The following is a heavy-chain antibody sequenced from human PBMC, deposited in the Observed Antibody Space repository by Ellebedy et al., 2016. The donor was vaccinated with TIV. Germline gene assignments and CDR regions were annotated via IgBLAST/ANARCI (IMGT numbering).Heavy chain of an antibody. CDR1: GFSFSTHW. CDR2: IKEDGSAK. J-gene: IGHJ4*02. CDR3: VKGGYSYDS. V-gene: IGHV3-7*03. D-gene: IGHD5-24*01. Sequence: GESLKISCIVSGFSFSTHWMSWVRQAPGEGLEWVAKIKEDGSAKLYVDSVKGRFTISRDNATNALYLQMNSLRGEDTAVYYCVKGGYSYDSWGQGTLVTVSS.